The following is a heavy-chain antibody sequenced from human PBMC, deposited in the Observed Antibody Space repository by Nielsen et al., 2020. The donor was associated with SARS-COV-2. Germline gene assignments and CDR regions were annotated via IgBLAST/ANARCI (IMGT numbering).Heavy chain of an antibody. CDR1: GFTFSSYS. V-gene: IGHV3-21*04. Sequence: GESLKISCAASGFTFSSYSMNWVRQAPGKGLEWVSSISSSSSYIYYADSVKGRFTISRDNAKNSLYLQMNSLRAEDTAVYYCARISSSWNDYWGQGTLVTVSS. CDR3: ARISSSWNDY. CDR2: ISSSSSYI. D-gene: IGHD6-13*01. J-gene: IGHJ4*02.